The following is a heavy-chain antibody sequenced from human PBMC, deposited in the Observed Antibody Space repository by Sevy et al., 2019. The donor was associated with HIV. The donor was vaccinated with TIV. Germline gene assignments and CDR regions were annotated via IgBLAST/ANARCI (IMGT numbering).Heavy chain of an antibody. V-gene: IGHV3-74*01. CDR1: GFTFTNHW. Sequence: GGSLRLSCAASGFTFTNHWMHWVRQAPGRGMVWVSRINTVGSSTSYADSVKGRFTITRDNAKNTLFMQMNSLRVEDTAVFYCARGPPHSSCNFYVFDRWGQGALVTVSS. CDR2: INTVGSST. D-gene: IGHD2-2*01. CDR3: ARGPPHSSCNFYVFDR. J-gene: IGHJ5*02.